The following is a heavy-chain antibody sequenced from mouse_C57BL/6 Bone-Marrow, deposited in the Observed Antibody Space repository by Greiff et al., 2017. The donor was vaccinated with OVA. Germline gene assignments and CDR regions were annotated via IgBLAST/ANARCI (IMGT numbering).Heavy chain of an antibody. CDR3: ARSSSSFDY. CDR2: IDPSDSYT. J-gene: IGHJ2*01. D-gene: IGHD1-1*01. Sequence: QVQLQQPGAEFVKPGASVKLSCKASGYTFTNYYIQWIKQRPGQGLEWIGEIDPSDSYTNYNQKFKGKATLTVDTSSSTAYMQLSSLKSEDSAVYYCARSSSSFDYWGQGTTLTVSS. V-gene: IGHV1-50*01. CDR1: GYTFTNYY.